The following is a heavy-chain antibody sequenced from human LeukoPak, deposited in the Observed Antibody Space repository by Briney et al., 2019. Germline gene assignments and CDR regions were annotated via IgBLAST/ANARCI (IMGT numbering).Heavy chain of an antibody. Sequence: SETLSLTCIVSGGSISSSSYYWGWIRQPPGKGLEWIGSIYHSGSTYYNPSLKSRVTISVDTSKNQFSLKLSSVTAADTAVYYCAGSSIVGATRDWFDPWGQGTLVTVSS. CDR3: AGSSIVGATRDWFDP. CDR2: IYHSGST. J-gene: IGHJ5*02. CDR1: GGSISSSSYY. D-gene: IGHD1-26*01. V-gene: IGHV4-39*01.